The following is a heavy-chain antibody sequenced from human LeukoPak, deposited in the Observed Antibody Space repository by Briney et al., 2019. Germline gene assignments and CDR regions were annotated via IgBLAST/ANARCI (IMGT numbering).Heavy chain of an antibody. CDR2: IYYSGST. J-gene: IGHJ4*02. CDR3: ARDRGAYYYGSGSKYYFDY. Sequence: SETLSFTCTVSGGSISSGDYYWSWIRQPPGKGLEWIGYIYYSGSTYYNPSLKSRVTISVDTSKNQFSLKLSSVTAADTAVYYCARDRGAYYYGSGSKYYFDYWGQGTLVTVSS. CDR1: GGSISSGDYY. D-gene: IGHD3-10*01. V-gene: IGHV4-30-4*01.